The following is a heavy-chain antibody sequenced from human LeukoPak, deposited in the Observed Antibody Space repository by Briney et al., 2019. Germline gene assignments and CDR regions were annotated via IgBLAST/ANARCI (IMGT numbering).Heavy chain of an antibody. J-gene: IGHJ5*02. CDR3: ARFTPQGYGWGGYNRFDP. CDR1: GGSFSGYY. Sequence: SETLSLTCAVYGGSFSGYYWSWIRQPPGKGLEWIGEINHSGSTNYNPSLKSRVTISVDTSKNQFSLNLTSVTAADTAVYYCARFTPQGYGWGGYNRFDPWGQGTLVTGSS. CDR2: INHSGST. D-gene: IGHD3-16*01. V-gene: IGHV4-34*01.